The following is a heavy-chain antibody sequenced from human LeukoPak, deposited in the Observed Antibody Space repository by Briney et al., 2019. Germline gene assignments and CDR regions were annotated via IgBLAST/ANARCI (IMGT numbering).Heavy chain of an antibody. V-gene: IGHV1-8*01. CDR1: GYTFTSYD. D-gene: IGHD6-13*01. CDR2: MSPNSGNT. Sequence: ASVKVSCKASGYTFTSYDINWVRQATGQGLEWMGWMSPNSGNTGYAQKSQGRVTMTRNTSISTAYMELSSLRSEDTAVYYCARGRKRYVGIAAADFDYWGQGTLVTVSS. J-gene: IGHJ4*02. CDR3: ARGRKRYVGIAAADFDY.